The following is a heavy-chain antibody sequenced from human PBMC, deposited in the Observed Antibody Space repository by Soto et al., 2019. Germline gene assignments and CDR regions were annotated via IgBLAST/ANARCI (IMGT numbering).Heavy chain of an antibody. D-gene: IGHD6-19*01. J-gene: IGHJ4*02. CDR1: GYTLTELS. V-gene: IGHV1-24*01. CDR2: FDPEDGET. CDR3: ATGPARKYSSGWYLPFDY. Sequence: ASVKVSCKVSGYTLTELSMHWVRQAPGKGLEWMGGFDPEDGETIYAQKFQGRVTMTEDTSTDTAYMELSSLRSEDTAVYYCATGPARKYSSGWYLPFDYWGQGTLVTVSS.